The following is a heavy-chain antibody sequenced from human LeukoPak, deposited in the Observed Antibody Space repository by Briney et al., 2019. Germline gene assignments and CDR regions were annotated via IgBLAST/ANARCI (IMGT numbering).Heavy chain of an antibody. CDR3: ARESAQVVTFDY. CDR1: GFTFTGYS. CDR2: ISSSSSDI. D-gene: IGHD2-15*01. J-gene: IGHJ4*02. V-gene: IGHV3-21*01. Sequence: GGSLRLSCAASGFTFTGYSMNWVRQAPGKGLEWVSSISSSSSDIYYADSMKGRFTISRDNAKNTLYLQMNSLRAEDTAVYYCARESAQVVTFDYWGQGALVTVSS.